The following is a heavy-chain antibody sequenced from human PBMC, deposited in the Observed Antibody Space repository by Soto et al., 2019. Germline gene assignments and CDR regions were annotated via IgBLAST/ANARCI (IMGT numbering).Heavy chain of an antibody. J-gene: IGHJ3*02. D-gene: IGHD1-26*01. V-gene: IGHV3-23*01. CDR2: ISGSGGST. CDR1: GFTFSSYA. CDR3: AERSFWLSDAFDI. Sequence: GGSLRLSCAASGFTFSSYAMSWVRQAPGKGLEWVSAISGSGGSTYYADSVKGRFTISRDNSKNTLYLQMNSLRAEDTAVYYCAERSFWLSDAFDIWGQGTMVTVSS.